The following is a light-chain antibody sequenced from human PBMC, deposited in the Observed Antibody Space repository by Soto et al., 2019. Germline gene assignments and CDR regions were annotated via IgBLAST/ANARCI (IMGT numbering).Light chain of an antibody. CDR3: QHYNSYSEA. CDR2: STS. V-gene: IGKV1-16*01. Sequence: TQLTQSPSAMAAPVGGTGHITCRASQSVSNYLNWYRQLPGKAPTLLIYSTSTLQSGVPPRFSGSGSGTDFTLTISSLQPEDFATYYCQHYNSYSEAFGQGTKVDIK. CDR1: QSVSNY. J-gene: IGKJ1*01.